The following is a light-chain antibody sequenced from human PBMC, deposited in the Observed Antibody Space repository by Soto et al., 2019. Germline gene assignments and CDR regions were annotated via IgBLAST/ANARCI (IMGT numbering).Light chain of an antibody. Sequence: IQLTQSPSSLSASVGDSVTITCRASQGITSYLAWYQQKPGKAPNLLIYGASSLQSGVPSRFSGSGSGTDFTLTISSLQPEDFATYYCQQSYSTPRTFGQGTKVDIK. CDR2: GAS. CDR3: QQSYSTPRT. J-gene: IGKJ1*01. V-gene: IGKV1-39*01. CDR1: QGITSY.